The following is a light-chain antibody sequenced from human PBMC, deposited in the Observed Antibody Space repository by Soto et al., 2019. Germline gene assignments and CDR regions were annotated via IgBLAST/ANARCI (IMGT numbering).Light chain of an antibody. CDR2: GNS. Sequence: QSVLTQPPSVSGAPGQRVTLSCTGSSSNIGAGYEVHWYQQLPGTAPKLLIYGNSNRPSGVPDRFSGPKSGTSASLAITGLQAEDEADYYCQSYDSSLSGVVFGGGTQLTVL. V-gene: IGLV1-40*01. J-gene: IGLJ2*01. CDR1: SSNIGAGYE. CDR3: QSYDSSLSGVV.